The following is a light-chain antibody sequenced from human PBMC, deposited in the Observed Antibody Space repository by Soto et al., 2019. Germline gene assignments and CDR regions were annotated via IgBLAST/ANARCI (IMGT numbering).Light chain of an antibody. CDR2: DAS. V-gene: IGKV1-33*01. J-gene: IGKJ4*01. CDR1: QDINNS. CDR3: QQFDNLPLT. Sequence: DIQMTQSLSSLSASVGDRVTITCQANQDINNSLNWYQQRPGEAPKLLIYDASILAAGVPSRFSGGGFGTTFTLTISSLQPEDIATYYCQQFDNLPLTFGGGTKVELK.